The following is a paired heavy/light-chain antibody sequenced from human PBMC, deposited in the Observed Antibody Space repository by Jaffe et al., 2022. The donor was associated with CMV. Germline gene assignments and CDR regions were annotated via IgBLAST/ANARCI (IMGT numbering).Light chain of an antibody. CDR3: QQANTLPT. CDR2: GAS. Sequence: DIQMTQSPSSVSASVGDRVTITCRASQDIGSWLAWYQQSPGKAPKFLLYGASSLQSGVPSRFSGSGSGTDFTLTISSLQPEDFATYYCQQANTLPTFGGGTKVEIK. J-gene: IGKJ4*01. V-gene: IGKV1-12*01. CDR1: QDIGSW.
Heavy chain of an antibody. CDR2: ISYSGAT. D-gene: IGHD6-13*01. CDR1: GGSISSGGDY. CDR3: ARGSRWQFYFDS. J-gene: IGHJ4*02. V-gene: IGHV4-31*03. Sequence: QVQLQESGPGLVKSSQTQSLTCTVSGGSISSGGDYWSWIRQHPGKDLEYIGYISYSGATYYNPSLKSRVTISADTSKNQFSLKVSSVTAADTAIYYCARGSRWQFYFDSWGQGTLVTVSS.